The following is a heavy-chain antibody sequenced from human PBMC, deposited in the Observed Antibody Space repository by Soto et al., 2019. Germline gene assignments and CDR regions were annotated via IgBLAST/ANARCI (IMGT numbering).Heavy chain of an antibody. CDR3: ARLGRDRYTIPFDC. CDR1: GFIFGDYA. D-gene: IGHD2-2*02. CDR2: ITSKRYGGTS. J-gene: IGHJ4*02. Sequence: PGGSLRLSCSPSGFIFGDYAIIWLRKAPGKGLEWVGFITSKRYGGTSEYAASAKGRFTISRDDSNSIAYLQMSSLKTEDTAVYYCARLGRDRYTIPFDCWGQGTLVTVSS. V-gene: IGHV3-49*03.